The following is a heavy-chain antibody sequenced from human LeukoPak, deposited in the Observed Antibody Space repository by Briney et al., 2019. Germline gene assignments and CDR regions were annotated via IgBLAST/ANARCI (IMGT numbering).Heavy chain of an antibody. CDR3: ARGGTPGIAAAGPDFDY. CDR1: GFTFSSYS. CDR2: ISSSSSYI. V-gene: IGHV3-21*01. J-gene: IGHJ4*02. Sequence: GGSLRLSCAASGFTFSSYSMNWVRQAPGKGLEWVSSISSSSSYIYYADSVKGRFTISRDNAKNSLYLQMNSLRAEDTAVYYCARGGTPGIAAAGPDFDYWGQGTLVTASS. D-gene: IGHD6-13*01.